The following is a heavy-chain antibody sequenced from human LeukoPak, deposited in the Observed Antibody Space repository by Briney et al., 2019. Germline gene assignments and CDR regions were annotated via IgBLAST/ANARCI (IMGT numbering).Heavy chain of an antibody. CDR1: GGSISNYY. J-gene: IGHJ4*02. CDR2: IYYSGGT. Sequence: SETLSLTCTVFGGSISNYYWSWIRQPPGKGLEWIGYIYYSGGTNYNPSPKSRVTISVDTSKNQFFLKLSSMTAADTAIYYCARAIVGGFFDYWGQGALVTVSS. V-gene: IGHV4-59*01. D-gene: IGHD3-22*01. CDR3: ARAIVGGFFDY.